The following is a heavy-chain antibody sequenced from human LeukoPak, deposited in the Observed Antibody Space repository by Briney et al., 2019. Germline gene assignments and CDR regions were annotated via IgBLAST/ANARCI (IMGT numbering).Heavy chain of an antibody. V-gene: IGHV3-11*01. CDR2: ISSSSDTM. Sequence: PGGSLRLSCAASGFTFSDYYMSWIRQAPGKGLEWVSYISSSSDTMYYADSERGRFTISRDNAKNSLYLQMNSLRAEDTAVYFWARDFSSDNWGQGTLVTVSS. CDR1: GFTFSDYY. CDR3: ARDFSSDN. J-gene: IGHJ4*02.